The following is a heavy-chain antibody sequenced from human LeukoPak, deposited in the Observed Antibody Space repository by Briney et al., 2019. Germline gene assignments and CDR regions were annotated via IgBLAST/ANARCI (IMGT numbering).Heavy chain of an antibody. D-gene: IGHD2-21*02. CDR1: GGSFSGYY. CDR2: IYYSGST. J-gene: IGHJ4*02. Sequence: SETLSLTCAVYGGSFSGYYWSWIRQPPGKGLEWIGHIYYSGSTNYNPSLKSRVTISVDTSKNQISLKLSSVTAADTAVYYCARLAYCGADCYLPDYWGQGTLVTVSS. V-gene: IGHV4-59*01. CDR3: ARLAYCGADCYLPDY.